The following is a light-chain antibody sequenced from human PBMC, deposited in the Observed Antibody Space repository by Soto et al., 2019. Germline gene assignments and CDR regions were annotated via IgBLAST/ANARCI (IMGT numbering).Light chain of an antibody. J-gene: IGLJ1*01. CDR2: DVS. CDR1: SGDVGGYNY. CDR3: SSYTSSSTSYV. Sequence: QAASVSGSPGQSITISCAGTSGDVGGYNYVSWYQQHPGKAPKLMIYDVSNRPSGVSNRFSGSKSGNTASLTISGLQAEDEADYYCSSYTSSSTSYVFGTGTKLTVL. V-gene: IGLV2-14*03.